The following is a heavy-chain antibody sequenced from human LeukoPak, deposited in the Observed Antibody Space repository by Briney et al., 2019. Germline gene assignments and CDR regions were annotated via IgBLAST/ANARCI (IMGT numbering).Heavy chain of an antibody. Sequence: GASVKVSCKASGGTFSSYAISWVRQAPGQGLEWMGWINPNSGGTNYAQKFQGRVTMTRDTSISTAYMELSRLRSDDTAVYYCARDRLPQRNYYDSSGYRRDAFDTWGQGTMVTVSS. CDR3: ARDRLPQRNYYDSSGYRRDAFDT. D-gene: IGHD3-22*01. CDR1: GGTFSSYA. J-gene: IGHJ3*02. CDR2: INPNSGGT. V-gene: IGHV1-2*02.